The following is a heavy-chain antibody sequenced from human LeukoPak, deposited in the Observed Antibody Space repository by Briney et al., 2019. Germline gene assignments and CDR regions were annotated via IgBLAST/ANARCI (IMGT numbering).Heavy chain of an antibody. CDR3: AKDGKIRNWDYYQAKPVY. V-gene: IGHV3-11*01. CDR2: ISSSGSTI. Sequence: GGSLRLSCAASGFTFSDYYMSWIRQAPGKGLEWVSYISSSGSTIYYADSVKGRFTISRDNSKNTLYLQTNSLRAEDTAVYYCAKDGKIRNWDYYQAKPVYWGQGTLVTVSS. J-gene: IGHJ4*02. D-gene: IGHD1-7*01. CDR1: GFTFSDYY.